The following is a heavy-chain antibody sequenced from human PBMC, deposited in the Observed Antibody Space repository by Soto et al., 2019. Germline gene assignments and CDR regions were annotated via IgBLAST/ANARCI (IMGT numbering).Heavy chain of an antibody. Sequence: GPTLVNPTQTLTLTCTFSGFSLSTSGMCVSWIRQPPGKALEWLALIDWDDDKYYSTSLKTRLTISKDTSKNQVVLTMTNMDPVDTATYYCARMNYDFWRDYYYGMDVWGQGTTVTVSS. CDR1: GFSLSTSGMC. CDR3: ARMNYDFWRDYYYGMDV. J-gene: IGHJ6*02. CDR2: IDWDDDK. D-gene: IGHD3-3*01. V-gene: IGHV2-70*01.